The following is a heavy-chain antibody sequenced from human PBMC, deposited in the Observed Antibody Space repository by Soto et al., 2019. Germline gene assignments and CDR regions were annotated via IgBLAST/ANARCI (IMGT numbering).Heavy chain of an antibody. CDR1: SCSINNNY. Sequence: PSETLSLTCTVSSCSINNNYWSWIRQPPGKGLEWIGYIYYSGSTNYNPSLKSRVTISVDTSESQFYLRLTSVTAADTAVYYCARGGWSMDYWGQGTLVTVSS. J-gene: IGHJ4*02. D-gene: IGHD6-19*01. CDR3: ARGGWSMDY. V-gene: IGHV4-59*01. CDR2: IYYSGST.